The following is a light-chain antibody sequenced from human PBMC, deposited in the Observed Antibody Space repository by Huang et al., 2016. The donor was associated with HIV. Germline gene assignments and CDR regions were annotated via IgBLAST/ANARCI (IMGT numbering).Light chain of an antibody. Sequence: EIVMTQSPATLSVSPGERATLSCRASQSVSNKVAWYQQKPGQAPRLLVYGASTRATDIPARFSGSGSGTEFTLTISSLQSEDFAVYYCQQYNNRPWYTFGQGTNLEIK. CDR1: QSVSNK. V-gene: IGKV3-15*01. J-gene: IGKJ2*01. CDR3: QQYNNRPWYT. CDR2: GAS.